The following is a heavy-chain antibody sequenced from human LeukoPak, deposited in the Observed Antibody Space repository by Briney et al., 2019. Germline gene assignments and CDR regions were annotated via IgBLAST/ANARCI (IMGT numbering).Heavy chain of an antibody. CDR3: ARDMNGLT. CDR1: GFSFGNND. V-gene: IGHV3-30*03. Sequence: GRSLRLSCVASGFSFGNNDMHWVRQAPGKGLEWVAVISSAGNIKYYADSVKGRFTVSRDNAKNTLYLHMSSLRVEDTAVYYCARDMNGLTWGQGTLVTVSS. CDR2: ISSAGNIK. J-gene: IGHJ5*02. D-gene: IGHD1-1*01.